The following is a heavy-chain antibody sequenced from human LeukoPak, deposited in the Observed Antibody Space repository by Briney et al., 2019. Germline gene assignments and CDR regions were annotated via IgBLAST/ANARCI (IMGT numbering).Heavy chain of an antibody. CDR1: GHTFISYG. V-gene: IGHV1-18*01. CDR2: IRAHVSHI. Sequence: ASVKLSCTASGHTFISYGITWVRRAPGQGLELMGWIRAHVSHIQYAKYLQGRVTMATDTSTSTAYLELSSLRSDDTAVYYCARGHNDSSAYYLDCFDPYGQGNLVTVSS. CDR3: ARGHNDSSAYYLDCFDP. J-gene: IGHJ5*02. D-gene: IGHD3-22*01.